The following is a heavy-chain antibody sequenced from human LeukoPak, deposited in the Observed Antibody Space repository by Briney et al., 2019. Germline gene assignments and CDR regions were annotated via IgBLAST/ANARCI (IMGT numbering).Heavy chain of an antibody. J-gene: IGHJ4*02. CDR2: IRSKAYGGTT. CDR3: TRSRGYGYYYGSSGYSYFDY. V-gene: IGHV3-49*04. Sequence: GGSLRLSCTVSGFTFGDYAMSWVRQAPGKGLEWVGFIRSKAYGGTTEYAASVKGRFTISRDDSESFAYLQMNSLKTEDTAMYYCTRSRGYGYYYGSSGYSYFDYWGQGTLVTVSS. CDR1: GFTFGDYA. D-gene: IGHD3-22*01.